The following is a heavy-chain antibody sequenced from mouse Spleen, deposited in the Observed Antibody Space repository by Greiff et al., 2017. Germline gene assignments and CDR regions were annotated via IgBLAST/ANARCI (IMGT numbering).Heavy chain of an antibody. J-gene: IGHJ1*01. CDR2: ISSGGSYT. Sequence: EVMLVESGGGLVKPGGSLKLSCAASGFTFSSYAMSWVRQTPEKRLEWVATISSGGSYTYYPDSVKGRFTISRDNAKNTLYLQMSSLRSEDTAMYYCARHYDYGGNWYFDVWGAGTTVTVSS. V-gene: IGHV5-9-1*01. CDR3: ARHYDYGGNWYFDV. CDR1: GFTFSSYA. D-gene: IGHD2-4*01.